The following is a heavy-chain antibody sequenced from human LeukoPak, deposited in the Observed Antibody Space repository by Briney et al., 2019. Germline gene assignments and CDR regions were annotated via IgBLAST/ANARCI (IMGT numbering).Heavy chain of an antibody. CDR2: INHSGST. CDR1: GGSFSGYY. Sequence: MASETLSLTCAVYGGSFSGYYRSWIRQPPGKGLEWIGKINHSGSTNYNPSLKRRVTMSVNTSKNQFSLNLSSLTAADTAVYYCAIYGDYTFDYWGQGTLVTVSS. CDR3: AIYGDYTFDY. V-gene: IGHV4-34*01. J-gene: IGHJ4*02. D-gene: IGHD4-17*01.